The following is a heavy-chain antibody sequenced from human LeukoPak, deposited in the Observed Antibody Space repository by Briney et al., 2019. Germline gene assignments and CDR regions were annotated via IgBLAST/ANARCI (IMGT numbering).Heavy chain of an antibody. Sequence: SETLSLTCAVYGGSFSGYYWSWIRQPPGKGLEWIGEINHSGSTNYNPSLKSRVTISVDTSKNRFSLKLSSVTAADTAVYYCAAPSPQIAVAGQFDYWGQGTLVTVSS. CDR2: INHSGST. V-gene: IGHV4-34*01. J-gene: IGHJ4*02. CDR3: AAPSPQIAVAGQFDY. CDR1: GGSFSGYY. D-gene: IGHD6-19*01.